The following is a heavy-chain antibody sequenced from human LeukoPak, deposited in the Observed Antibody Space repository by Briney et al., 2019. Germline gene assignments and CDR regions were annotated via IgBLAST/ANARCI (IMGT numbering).Heavy chain of an antibody. V-gene: IGHV3-33*06. J-gene: IGHJ3*02. Sequence: GRSLRLSCAASGFTFSSYGMHWVRQAPGKGLEWVAVIWNDGSNKYYADSVKGGFTISRDNSKKMLYLQMNSLRVEDTAVYYCAKVLCSAGYRGAFDIWGQRTKFTVSS. CDR1: GFTFSSYG. CDR3: AKVLCSAGYRGAFDI. D-gene: IGHD1-26*01. CDR2: IWNDGSNK.